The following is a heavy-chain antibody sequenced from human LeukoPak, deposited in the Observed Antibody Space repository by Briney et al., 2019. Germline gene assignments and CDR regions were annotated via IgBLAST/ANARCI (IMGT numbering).Heavy chain of an antibody. CDR1: GGSFSGYY. CDR2: INHSGST. CDR3: ASRIAYTISTANWFDP. J-gene: IGHJ5*02. Sequence: SETLSLTCAVYGGSFSGYYWSWIRQPPGKGLEWIGEINHSGSTNYNPSLKSRVTISVDTSKNQFSLKLNSVTAADTAVYYCASRIAYTISTANWFDPWGQGTLVTVSS. V-gene: IGHV4-34*01. D-gene: IGHD5-18*01.